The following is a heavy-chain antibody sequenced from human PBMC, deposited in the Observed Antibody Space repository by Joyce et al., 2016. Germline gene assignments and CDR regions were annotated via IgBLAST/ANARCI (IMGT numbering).Heavy chain of an antibody. Sequence: EVQLVESGGGLVKPGGSLRLSCAASGFTFSSYSMNWVRQAPGKGLEWVSSISSSSSYIYYADSVKGRFTISRDNAKNSLYLQMNSLRAEDTAVYYCASGYSGYDFEAYFDYWGQGILVTVSS. CDR1: GFTFSSYS. J-gene: IGHJ4*02. CDR3: ASGYSGYDFEAYFDY. V-gene: IGHV3-21*01. D-gene: IGHD5-12*01. CDR2: ISSSSSYI.